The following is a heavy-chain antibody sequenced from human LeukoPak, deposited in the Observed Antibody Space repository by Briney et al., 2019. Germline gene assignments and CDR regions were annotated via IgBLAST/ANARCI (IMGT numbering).Heavy chain of an antibody. CDR3: ASERGYSYGYFGY. J-gene: IGHJ4*02. Sequence: GASVKVSCKASGGTFSSYAISWVRQAPGQGLEWMGGIIPIFGTANYAQKFQGRVTITADKSTSTAYMELSSLRSEDTAVYYCASERGYSYGYFGYWGQGTLVTVSS. D-gene: IGHD5-18*01. V-gene: IGHV1-69*06. CDR1: GGTFSSYA. CDR2: IIPIFGTA.